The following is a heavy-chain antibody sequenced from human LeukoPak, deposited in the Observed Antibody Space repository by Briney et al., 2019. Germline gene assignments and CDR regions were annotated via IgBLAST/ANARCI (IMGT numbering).Heavy chain of an antibody. CDR3: ARGVSYRVVVTATDFDY. J-gene: IGHJ4*02. V-gene: IGHV3-23*01. Sequence: GGSLRLSCAASGFTFISYAMSWVRQAPAKGLEWVSTISPSGGTYYAYSVKGRFTISRDNAKNSLYLQMNSLRAEDTAVYYCARGVSYRVVVTATDFDYWGQGTLVTVSS. CDR1: GFTFISYA. D-gene: IGHD2-21*02. CDR2: ISPSGGT.